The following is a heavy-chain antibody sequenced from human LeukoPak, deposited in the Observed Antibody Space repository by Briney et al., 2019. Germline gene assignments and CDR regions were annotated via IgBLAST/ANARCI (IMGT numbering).Heavy chain of an antibody. J-gene: IGHJ4*02. V-gene: IGHV3-30*04. Sequence: GGSLRLSCAASGFTFSSYAMHWVRQAPGKGLEWVAVISYDGSNNYFADSVKGRFTIPRDNSKNTLYLQMNSLRAEDTAVYYCARDLLLWFGEFVSYWGQGTLVTVSS. CDR3: ARDLLLWFGEFVSY. CDR2: ISYDGSNN. CDR1: GFTFSSYA. D-gene: IGHD3-10*01.